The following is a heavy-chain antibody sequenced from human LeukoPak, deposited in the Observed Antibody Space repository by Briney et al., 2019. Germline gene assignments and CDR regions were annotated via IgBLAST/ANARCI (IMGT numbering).Heavy chain of an antibody. V-gene: IGHV3-7*03. CDR1: GFTFSSSA. Sequence: GGSLRLSCAASGFTFSSSAMSWVRQAPGKGLEWVATIKEDGSETYYVNSVKGRFTISRDNAKNSIYLEMNSLRAEDTAVYYCARDKESGGTTGSIFDCWGQGTLVTVSS. D-gene: IGHD1-7*01. CDR3: ARDKESGGTTGSIFDC. J-gene: IGHJ4*02. CDR2: IKEDGSET.